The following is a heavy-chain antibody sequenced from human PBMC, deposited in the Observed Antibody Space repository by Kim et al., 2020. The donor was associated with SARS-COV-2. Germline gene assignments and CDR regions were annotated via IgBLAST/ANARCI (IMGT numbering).Heavy chain of an antibody. Sequence: GGSLRLSCAASGFAFSSYGMHWVRQAPGKGLEWVSFISYDATNKYYIGSVKGRFTISRDNSKNTLSLQMNSLRPEDTGIYYCAKAQFFYGSGTVDWGQGT. CDR3: AKAQFFYGSGTVD. V-gene: IGHV3-30*18. D-gene: IGHD3-10*01. CDR2: ISYDATNK. J-gene: IGHJ4*02. CDR1: GFAFSSYG.